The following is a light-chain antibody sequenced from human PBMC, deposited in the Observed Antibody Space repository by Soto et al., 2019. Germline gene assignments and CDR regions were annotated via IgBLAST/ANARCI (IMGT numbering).Light chain of an antibody. CDR1: SSNIGSNA. CDR3: AAWDGSLNTYV. J-gene: IGLJ1*01. CDR2: TDN. V-gene: IGLV1-44*01. Sequence: QSVLTQPPSSSGTPGQRVTISCSGSSSNIGSNAVNWYQQFPGTAPKLLIYTDNQRPSGVPDRFSGSKSGTSASLAISGLQSEDEAYYFCAAWDGSLNTYVFGTWTKLTFL.